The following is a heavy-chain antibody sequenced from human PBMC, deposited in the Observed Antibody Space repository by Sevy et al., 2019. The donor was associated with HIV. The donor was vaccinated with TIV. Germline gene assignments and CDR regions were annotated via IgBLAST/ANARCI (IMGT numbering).Heavy chain of an antibody. D-gene: IGHD5-18*01. CDR3: ARGQVGGYSYGFFDY. J-gene: IGHJ4*02. V-gene: IGHV4-59*01. CDR2: IYYSGST. Sequence: SETLSLTCTVSGGTISSYYWSWIRQPPGKGLEWMGYIYYSGSTNYNPSLKSRVTISVDMSKNQFSLKLSSVTAADTAVYYCARGQVGGYSYGFFDYWGQGTLVTVSS. CDR1: GGTISSYY.